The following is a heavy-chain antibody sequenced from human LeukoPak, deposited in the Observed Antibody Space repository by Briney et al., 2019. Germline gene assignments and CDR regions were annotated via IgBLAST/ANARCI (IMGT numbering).Heavy chain of an antibody. CDR1: GGTFSSYA. J-gene: IGHJ5*02. CDR3: ARSTDVENWFEP. Sequence: ASVNVSCKASGGTFSSYAISWVRQAPGQGLEWMGGIIPIFGTANYAQKFQGRVTITADESTSTAYMELSSLRSEDTAVYYCARSTDVENWFEPWGQGTLVTVSS. V-gene: IGHV1-69*13. CDR2: IIPIFGTA. D-gene: IGHD2-21*01.